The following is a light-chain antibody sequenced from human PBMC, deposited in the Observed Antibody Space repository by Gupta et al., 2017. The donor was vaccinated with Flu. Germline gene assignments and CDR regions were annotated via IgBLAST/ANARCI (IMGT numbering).Light chain of an antibody. Sequence: EIVMTQSPATLSVSPGERATLSCRASQSISSSLAWYQKKPGQAPRLLIYGASTRATGIPARFSGSGSGTEFTLTISSLQSEDFAVYYCQQYNNWPPFTFGPGTKVDIK. V-gene: IGKV3-15*01. CDR3: QQYNNWPPFT. CDR1: QSISSS. J-gene: IGKJ3*01. CDR2: GAS.